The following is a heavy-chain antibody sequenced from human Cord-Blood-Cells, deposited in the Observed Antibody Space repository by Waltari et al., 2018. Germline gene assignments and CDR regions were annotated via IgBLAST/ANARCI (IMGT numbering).Heavy chain of an antibody. CDR3: ARGGSSWYGWFDP. J-gene: IGHJ5*02. CDR1: GGSISSYY. CDR2: SYYSGST. D-gene: IGHD6-13*01. Sequence: QVQLQESGPGLVKPSETLSLTCTVSGGSISSYYWSWIRQPPGKGLAWIWCSYYSGSTNYNPSLKSRVTISVDTSKNQFSLKLSSVTAADTAVYYCARGGSSWYGWFDPWGQGTLVTVSS. V-gene: IGHV4-59*01.